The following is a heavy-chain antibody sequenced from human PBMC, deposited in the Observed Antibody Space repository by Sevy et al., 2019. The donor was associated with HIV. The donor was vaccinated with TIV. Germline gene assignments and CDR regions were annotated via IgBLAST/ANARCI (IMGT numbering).Heavy chain of an antibody. CDR1: GFTFSNYW. Sequence: GGSLRLSCAASGFTFSNYWMSWVRQAPGQGLEWVANIKRDGSEKYYMASVKGRFTISRDNAKNSLYLQINSLRAEDTAMYYCARDCSSTSCLWGLDVWGQGTTVTVSS. CDR3: ARDCSSTSCLWGLDV. CDR2: IKRDGSEK. J-gene: IGHJ6*02. V-gene: IGHV3-7*03. D-gene: IGHD2-2*01.